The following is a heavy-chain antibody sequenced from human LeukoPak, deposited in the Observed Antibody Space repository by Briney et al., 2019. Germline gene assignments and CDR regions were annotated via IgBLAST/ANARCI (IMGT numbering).Heavy chain of an antibody. CDR3: ARERAGYSYGSRPFDY. J-gene: IGHJ4*02. D-gene: IGHD5-18*01. CDR1: GGSISSGDYY. Sequence: SETLSLTCTVSGGSISSGDYYWSWIRPPPGKGLEWIGDIYYSGSTYYNPSLKRRVTISVDTSKNQFSLKLSSVTAADTAVYYCARERAGYSYGSRPFDYWGQGTLVTVSS. V-gene: IGHV4-30-4*01. CDR2: IYYSGST.